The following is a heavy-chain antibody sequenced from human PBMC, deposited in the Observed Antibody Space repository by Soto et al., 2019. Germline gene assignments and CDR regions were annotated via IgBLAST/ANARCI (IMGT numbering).Heavy chain of an antibody. CDR3: ARGLSSPSAAGV. V-gene: IGHV4-39*02. CDR1: GGSVSSGGNY. J-gene: IGHJ4*02. D-gene: IGHD6-6*01. CDR2: VHDTGTT. Sequence: QLQLQESGPGLVKPSETLSLTCAVSGGSVSSGGNYWGWIRQSPGKGLEWIGSVHDTGTTHNNPTPTSRFTISVDTSKNHFSLNVTSVTAADTTVYYCARGLSSPSAAGVWGQGTLVTVSS.